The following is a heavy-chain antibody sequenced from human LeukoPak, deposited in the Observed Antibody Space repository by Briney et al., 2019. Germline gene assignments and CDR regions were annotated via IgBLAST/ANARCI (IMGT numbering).Heavy chain of an antibody. CDR1: GFTFNIYA. CDR3: VREPTTTSDY. CDR2: ISYDGSNK. D-gene: IGHD1-26*01. Sequence: GGSLRLSCAVSGFTFNIYAMHWVRQAPGKGLEWVTIISYDGSNKYYADSVKGRFAISRDNSKNTLYLQMNSLRVEDTVVYYCVREPTTTSDYWGQGTLVTVSS. J-gene: IGHJ4*02. V-gene: IGHV3-30*09.